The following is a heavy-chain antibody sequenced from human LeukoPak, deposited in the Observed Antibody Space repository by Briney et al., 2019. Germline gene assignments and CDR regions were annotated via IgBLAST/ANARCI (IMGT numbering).Heavy chain of an antibody. J-gene: IGHJ6*03. D-gene: IGHD6-13*01. Sequence: ASVKVSCKASGYTFTSYDINWVRQATGQGLEWMGWMNPNSGNTGYAQKFQGRVTMTRNTSISTAYMELSSLRSEDTAVYYCARGRRQLGPGLYYYYYMDVWGKGTTVTVSS. V-gene: IGHV1-8*01. CDR2: MNPNSGNT. CDR3: ARGRRQLGPGLYYYYYMDV. CDR1: GYTFTSYD.